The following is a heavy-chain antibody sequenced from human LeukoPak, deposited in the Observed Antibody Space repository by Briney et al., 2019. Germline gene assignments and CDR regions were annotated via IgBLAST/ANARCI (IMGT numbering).Heavy chain of an antibody. Sequence: GGSLRLSCAASGFTFSTYWMHWARQVPGKGLVWVSRINSDGNIITYADSVKGRFTISRDNTRNMVYLQMKSLRVEDTAVYYCVAGMGNYWGQGTLVPV. CDR3: VAGMGNY. J-gene: IGHJ4*02. V-gene: IGHV3-74*01. D-gene: IGHD6-13*01. CDR1: GFTFSTYW. CDR2: INSDGNII.